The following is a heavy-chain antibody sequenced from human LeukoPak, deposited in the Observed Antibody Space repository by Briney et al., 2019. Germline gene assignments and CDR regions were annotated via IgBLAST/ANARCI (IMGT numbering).Heavy chain of an antibody. CDR3: ARLPLWFGELGPFDY. CDR2: INAGNGNT. Sequence: GASVKVSCKASGYTFTTYSIFWVRQAPGQRLEWMGWINAGNGNTKYSQKLQGRVTITRDTSASTAYMELSSLRSEDTAVYYCARLPLWFGELGPFDYWGQGTLVTVSS. D-gene: IGHD3-10*01. CDR1: GYTFTTYS. V-gene: IGHV1-3*01. J-gene: IGHJ4*02.